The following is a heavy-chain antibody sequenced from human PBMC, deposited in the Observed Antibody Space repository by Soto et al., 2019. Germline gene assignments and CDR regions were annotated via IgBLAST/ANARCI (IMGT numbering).Heavy chain of an antibody. Sequence: TGGSLRLSCAASGFSVTNNYMSWVRQAPGKGLEWVSISDIGRNTYYADSVKDRFTISRDNSRNTLYLHMDSLRAEDTAVYYCARGRGSTGYLGREHYFDYWGQGTLVTVSS. CDR1: GFSVTNNY. V-gene: IGHV3-66*01. CDR2: SDIGRNT. CDR3: ARGRGSTGYLGREHYFDY. D-gene: IGHD2-2*01. J-gene: IGHJ4*02.